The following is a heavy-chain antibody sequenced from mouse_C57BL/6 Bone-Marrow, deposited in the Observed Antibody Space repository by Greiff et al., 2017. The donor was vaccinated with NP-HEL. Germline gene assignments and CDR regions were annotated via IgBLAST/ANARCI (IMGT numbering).Heavy chain of an antibody. J-gene: IGHJ3*01. CDR1: GFTFSSYA. V-gene: IGHV5-4*01. CDR3: ARGGSAY. CDR2: ISDGGSYT. Sequence: EVHLVESGGGLVKPGGSLKLSCAASGFTFSSYAMSWVRQTPEKRLEWVATISDGGSYTYYPDNVKGRFTISRDNAKNNLYLQMSHLKSEDTAMYYCARGGSAYWGQGTLVTVSA.